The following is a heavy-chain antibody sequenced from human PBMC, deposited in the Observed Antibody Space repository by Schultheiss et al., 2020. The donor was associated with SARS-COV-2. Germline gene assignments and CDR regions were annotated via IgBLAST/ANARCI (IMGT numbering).Heavy chain of an antibody. CDR2: IRSKANSYAT. D-gene: IGHD4-23*01. V-gene: IGHV3-73*01. Sequence: GGSLRLSCAASGFTFSSYSMNWVRQASGKGLEWVGRIRSKANSYATAYAASVKGRFTISRDDSKNTAYLQMNSLKTEDTAVYYCTRHSSGGYGGNSVCWGQGTLVTVSS. CDR3: TRHSSGGYGGNSVC. J-gene: IGHJ4*02. CDR1: GFTFSSYS.